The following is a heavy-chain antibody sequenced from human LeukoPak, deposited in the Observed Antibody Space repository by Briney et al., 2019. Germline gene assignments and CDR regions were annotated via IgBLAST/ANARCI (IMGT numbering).Heavy chain of an antibody. CDR1: GFTFSSYA. D-gene: IGHD5-18*01. CDR2: ISGSSTAI. CDR3: AREHLEQLWLPRSYFQH. V-gene: IGHV3-48*04. Sequence: GGSLRLSCAASGFTFSSYAINWVRQAPGTGLEWVSYISGSSTAIYYADSVRGRFTISRDNAENSLYLQMNSLRAEDTAVYYCAREHLEQLWLPRSYFQHWGQGTLVTVSS. J-gene: IGHJ1*01.